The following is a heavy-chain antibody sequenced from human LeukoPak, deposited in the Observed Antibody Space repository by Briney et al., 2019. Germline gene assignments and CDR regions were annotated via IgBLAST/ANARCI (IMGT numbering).Heavy chain of an antibody. CDR1: GVSVGSAGYY. CDR2: IYYISNT. Sequence: SETLSLTCTVSGVSVGSAGYYWSWIRQPPGGGLEWIGYIYYISNTNYNPSLKSRVTMSLNPSGNQFSLKLSSVTAADTAVYFCARHLATATSAFDYWGRGILVTVSS. D-gene: IGHD1-26*01. J-gene: IGHJ4*02. V-gene: IGHV4-61*08. CDR3: ARHLATATSAFDY.